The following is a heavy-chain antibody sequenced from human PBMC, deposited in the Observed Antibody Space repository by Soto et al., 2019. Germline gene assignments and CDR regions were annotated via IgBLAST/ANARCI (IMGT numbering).Heavy chain of an antibody. V-gene: IGHV1-69*02. D-gene: IGHD5-18*01. Sequence: QVQLVQSGAEVKKPGSSVKVSCKASGGTFSSYTISWVRQAPGQGPEWIGRIIPMLGIVNYAQKFQGRVTXIXXKSTSTAYMELSGLRSDDTAVYYCARTIYSYGPGEDWYFDLWGPGTLVTVSS. J-gene: IGHJ2*01. CDR3: ARTIYSYGPGEDWYFDL. CDR1: GGTFSSYT. CDR2: IIPMLGIV.